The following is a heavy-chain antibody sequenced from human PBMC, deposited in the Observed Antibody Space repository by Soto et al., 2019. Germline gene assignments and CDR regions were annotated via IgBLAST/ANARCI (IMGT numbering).Heavy chain of an antibody. J-gene: IGHJ4*02. Sequence: GGSLRLSCAASGFTFSSYWMHWVRQAPGKGLVWVSRINSDGSSTSYADSVKGRFTISRDNAKNTLYLQMNSLRAEDTAVYYCARGGIVVVPAASYYFDYWGQGTLVTVSS. D-gene: IGHD2-2*01. CDR2: INSDGSST. V-gene: IGHV3-74*01. CDR3: ARGGIVVVPAASYYFDY. CDR1: GFTFSSYW.